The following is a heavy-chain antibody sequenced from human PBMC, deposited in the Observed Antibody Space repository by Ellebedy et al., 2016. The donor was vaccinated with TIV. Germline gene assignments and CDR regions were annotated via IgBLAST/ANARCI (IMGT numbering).Heavy chain of an antibody. V-gene: IGHV1-3*01. CDR3: ARGGTGYGMDV. D-gene: IGHD3-10*01. Sequence: AASVKVSCKASGYTFTSYAMHWVRQAPGQRLEWMGWINAGNGNTKYSQKFQGRVTITRDTSASTAYMELSSLRSEDTAVYYCARGGTGYGMDVWGQGTTVTVSS. J-gene: IGHJ6*02. CDR1: GYTFTSYA. CDR2: INAGNGNT.